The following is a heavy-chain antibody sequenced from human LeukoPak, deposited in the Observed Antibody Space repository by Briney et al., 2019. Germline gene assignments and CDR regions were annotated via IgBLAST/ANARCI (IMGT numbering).Heavy chain of an antibody. V-gene: IGHV1-69*05. J-gene: IGHJ4*02. D-gene: IGHD3-3*01. CDR3: ARELSITIFGVVRIFDY. CDR2: IIPIFGTA. Sequence: ASVKVSCKASGGTFSSYAISWVRQAPGQGLEWMGGIIPIFGTANYAQKFQGRVTITTDESTSTAYMELSSLRSEDTAVYYCARELSITIFGVVRIFDYWGQGTLVTVSS. CDR1: GGTFSSYA.